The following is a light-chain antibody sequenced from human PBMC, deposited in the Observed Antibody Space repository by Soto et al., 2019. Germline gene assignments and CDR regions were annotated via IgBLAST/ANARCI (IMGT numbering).Light chain of an antibody. CDR3: SSYTYRSTRV. Sequence: QSALTQPASVSGSPGQSITISCTGTSSDVGGYNYVSWYQHHPGKAPKLIIYEVTNRPSGVSNRFSGSKSGNTASLTISGLQAEYEGDYYFSSYTYRSTRVFGTGTKVTVI. J-gene: IGLJ1*01. CDR1: SSDVGGYNY. CDR2: EVT. V-gene: IGLV2-14*01.